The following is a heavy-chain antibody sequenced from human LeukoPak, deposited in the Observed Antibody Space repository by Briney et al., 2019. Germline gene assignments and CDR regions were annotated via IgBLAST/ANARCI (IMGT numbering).Heavy chain of an antibody. Sequence: GGSLRLSCAASGFTFSSYAMHWVRQAPGKGLEYVSAISSNGGSTYYANSVKGRFTISRDNAKNSLYLQMNSLRAEDTAVYYCARDSLRYYDFWSGYYTSSSYNWFDPWGQGTLVTVSS. CDR1: GFTFSSYA. D-gene: IGHD3-3*01. CDR2: ISSNGGST. CDR3: ARDSLRYYDFWSGYYTSSSYNWFDP. V-gene: IGHV3-64*01. J-gene: IGHJ5*02.